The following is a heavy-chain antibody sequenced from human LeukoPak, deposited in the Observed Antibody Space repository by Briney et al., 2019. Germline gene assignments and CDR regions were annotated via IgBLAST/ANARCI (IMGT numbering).Heavy chain of an antibody. Sequence: PSETLSLTCAVYGGSFSGYYWSWIRQPPGKGLEWIGEINHSGSTNYNPSLKSRVTISVDTSKNQFSLKLSSVTAADTAVYYCARAGYDILTGYYIVDYWGQGTLVTVSS. CDR3: ARAGYDILTGYYIVDY. CDR2: INHSGST. CDR1: GGSFSGYY. V-gene: IGHV4-34*01. J-gene: IGHJ4*02. D-gene: IGHD3-9*01.